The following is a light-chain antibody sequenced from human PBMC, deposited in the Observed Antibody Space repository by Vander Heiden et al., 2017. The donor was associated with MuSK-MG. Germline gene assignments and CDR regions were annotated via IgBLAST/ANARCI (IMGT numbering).Light chain of an antibody. V-gene: IGKV1-39*01. CDR2: EAS. CDR3: QQTYSNTPIT. J-gene: IGKJ5*01. CDR1: QRISRY. Sequence: DIQLTQSPSSLSASVGDRVIITCRASQRISRYLNWYQQKPGKAPKLLIYEASSLQSGVPSRIGGSGFGKDFTLTITNRQQDDFAPYYCQQTYSNTPITFGQGTLLEIK.